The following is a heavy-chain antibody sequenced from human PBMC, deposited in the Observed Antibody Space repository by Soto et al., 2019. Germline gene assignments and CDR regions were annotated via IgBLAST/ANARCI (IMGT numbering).Heavy chain of an antibody. CDR2: VYHTGDT. V-gene: IGHV4-4*02. D-gene: IGHD2-21*02. CDR3: AREIVTAGGNNYFDP. CDR1: GGTVVSSHW. J-gene: IGHJ5*02. Sequence: QVQLQESGPRLVKPSGSLSLTCGVSGGTVVSSHWWSWVRQSPSRGLEWIGNVYHTGDTNFNPSLQSRVTFSVDKSNNQFSLRLTSLTAADTAVYYCAREIVTAGGNNYFDPWGPGTLVTVSS.